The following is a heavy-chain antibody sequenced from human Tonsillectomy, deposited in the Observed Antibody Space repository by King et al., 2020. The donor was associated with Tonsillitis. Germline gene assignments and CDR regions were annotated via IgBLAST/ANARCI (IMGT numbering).Heavy chain of an antibody. D-gene: IGHD4-11*01. V-gene: IGHV1-18*04. J-gene: IGHJ5*02. CDR1: GYTFNTYG. CDR3: ARDPTSPPYYSSYYPGWFDP. Sequence: GQLVQSGAEVKKPGASVQVSCEASGYTFNTYGISWVRQAPGQGLEWMGWISGYDGDTNYAQKFQGRVTMTTDTSTSTAYMELRSLRSDDTAVYYCARDPTSPPYYSSYYPGWFDPWGQGTLVTVSS. CDR2: ISGYDGDT.